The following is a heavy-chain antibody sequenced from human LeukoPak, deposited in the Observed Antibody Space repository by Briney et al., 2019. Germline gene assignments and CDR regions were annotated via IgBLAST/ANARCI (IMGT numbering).Heavy chain of an antibody. J-gene: IGHJ4*02. CDR3: ARDAFSSGWYFDY. CDR1: GFTFSNSA. V-gene: IGHV3-23*01. CDR2: ISGSGGGT. D-gene: IGHD6-19*01. Sequence: PGGSLRLSCAASGFTFSNSAMSWVRQAPGKGLEWVSAISGSGGGTYYADSVKGRFTISRDNSKNTLYLQMNSLRAEDTAVYYCARDAFSSGWYFDYWGQGTLVTVSS.